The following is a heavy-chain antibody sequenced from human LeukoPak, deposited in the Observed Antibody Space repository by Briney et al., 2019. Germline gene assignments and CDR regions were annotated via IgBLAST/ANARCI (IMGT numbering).Heavy chain of an antibody. D-gene: IGHD4-17*01. CDR2: INPNSGGT. V-gene: IGHV1-2*02. J-gene: IGHJ3*02. CDR1: GYTFTGYY. Sequence: GASVTVSCKASGYTFTGYYMHWVRQAPGQGLEWMGWINPNSGGTNYAQKFQGRVTMTRDTSISTAYMELSRLRSDDTAVYYCHYGDYVADAFDIWGQGTMVTVSS. CDR3: HYGDYVADAFDI.